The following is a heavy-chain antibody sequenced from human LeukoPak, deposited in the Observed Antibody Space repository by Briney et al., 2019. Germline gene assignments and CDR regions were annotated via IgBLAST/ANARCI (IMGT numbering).Heavy chain of an antibody. Sequence: PSETLSLTCTVSGGSISSGGYYWSWIRQHPGKGLEWIGYIYYSGSTYYNPSLKSRVTISVDTSKNQFSLKLSSVTAADTAVYYCARTPDLYYYYYMDVWGKGTTVTVSS. CDR3: ARTPDLYYYYYMDV. D-gene: IGHD1-14*01. CDR1: GGSISSGGYY. CDR2: IYYSGST. V-gene: IGHV4-31*03. J-gene: IGHJ6*03.